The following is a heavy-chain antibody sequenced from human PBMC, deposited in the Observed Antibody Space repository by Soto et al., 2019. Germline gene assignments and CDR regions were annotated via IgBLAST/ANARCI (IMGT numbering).Heavy chain of an antibody. V-gene: IGHV4-34*01. J-gene: IGHJ5*02. D-gene: IGHD3-22*01. CDR2: INHSGST. CDR3: ARSADSSGYYTWFDP. CDR1: GGSFSGYY. Sequence: QVQLQQWGAGLLKPSETLSLTCAVYGGSFSGYYCNWIRQPPGKGLEWIGEINHSGSTKYNPSLKSRVTISVDTSKKQFSLKLTSVTAADTAVYYCARSADSSGYYTWFDPWGQGTLVTVSS.